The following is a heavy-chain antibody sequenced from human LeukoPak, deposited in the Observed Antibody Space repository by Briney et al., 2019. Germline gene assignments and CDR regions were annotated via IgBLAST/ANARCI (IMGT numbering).Heavy chain of an antibody. J-gene: IGHJ4*02. Sequence: ASVKVSCKASGYTFTSYDINGVRQATGQGREGMGWMNPKRGKTGYAQKFQGRVTMTRNTSISTAYMELSSLRSEDTAVYYCAVMGATTTRIDYWGQGTLVTVSS. V-gene: IGHV1-8*01. CDR2: MNPKRGKT. CDR1: GYTFTSYD. CDR3: AVMGATTTRIDY. D-gene: IGHD1-26*01.